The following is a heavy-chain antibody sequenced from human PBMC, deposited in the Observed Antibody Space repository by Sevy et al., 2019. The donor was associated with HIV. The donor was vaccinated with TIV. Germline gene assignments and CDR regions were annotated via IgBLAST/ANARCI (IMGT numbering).Heavy chain of an antibody. D-gene: IGHD3-16*01. Sequence: GGSLRLSCAVSGFTVSDNYMNWVRQAPGKGLEWVSIIYIAGRTYYADSVRGRFTISRDKAKNTLYLQMNSLRVEDTAVYYCVREELVLGEDNYYGMDVWGQRTTVTVSS. CDR1: GFTVSDNY. V-gene: IGHV3-53*01. CDR3: VREELVLGEDNYYGMDV. J-gene: IGHJ6*02. CDR2: IYIAGRT.